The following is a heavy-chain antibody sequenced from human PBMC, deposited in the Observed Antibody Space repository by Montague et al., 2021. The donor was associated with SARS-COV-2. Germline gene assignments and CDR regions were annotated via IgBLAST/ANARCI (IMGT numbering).Heavy chain of an antibody. D-gene: IGHD2-2*01. CDR3: ARGYCSSTTWYRSLHY. J-gene: IGHJ4*02. CDR1: RGSFSGYY. CDR2: INHSGGV. Sequence: SETLSLTCTVHRGSFSGYYWTWIRQPPGKGLEWIGEINHSGGVNYNPSLKSRVTISVDTSKNHFSLKLRSATAADTAIYYCARGYCSSTTWYRSLHYWGQGTLVAVSS. V-gene: IGHV4-34*01.